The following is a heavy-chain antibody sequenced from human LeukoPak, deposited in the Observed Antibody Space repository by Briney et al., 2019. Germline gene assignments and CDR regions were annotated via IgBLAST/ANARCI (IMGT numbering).Heavy chain of an antibody. V-gene: IGHV4-34*01. J-gene: IGHJ4*02. D-gene: IGHD6-13*01. CDR2: INHSGST. CDR3: ARGRRYSSSWYRVLYFDY. CDR1: GGSFSGYY. Sequence: SETLSLTCAVYGGSFSGYYWSWIRQPPGKGLEWIGEINHSGSTNYNPSLKSRVTISVDASKNQFSLKLSSVTAADTAVYYCARGRRYSSSWYRVLYFDYWGQGTLVTVSS.